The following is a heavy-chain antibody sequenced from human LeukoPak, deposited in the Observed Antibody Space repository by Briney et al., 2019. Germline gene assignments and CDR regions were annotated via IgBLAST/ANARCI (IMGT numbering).Heavy chain of an antibody. CDR2: IIPIFGTA. D-gene: IGHD3-22*01. V-gene: IGHV1-69*13. CDR3: ARGWDYDSGGRPTAYVY. Sequence: SVKVSCKASGGTFSHYAINWARQAPGPGLKWMGGIIPIFGTASYAQKFQGRVTITADESTSTVYMELNSLKSEDTAVYYCARGWDYDSGGRPTAYVYWGQGTLVTVSS. CDR1: GGTFSHYA. J-gene: IGHJ4*02.